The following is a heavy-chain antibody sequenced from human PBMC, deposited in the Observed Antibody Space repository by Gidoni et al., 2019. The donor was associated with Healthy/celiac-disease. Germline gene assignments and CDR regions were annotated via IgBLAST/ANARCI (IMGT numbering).Heavy chain of an antibody. J-gene: IGHJ4*02. D-gene: IGHD2-2*01. CDR1: GSTLGDYG. CDR2: INWNGGST. CDR3: ARFEDIVVVPAAIGFDY. V-gene: IGHV3-20*04. Sequence: EVQLVESGGGVVRPGGSLRLSCAASGSTLGDYGMSWVRPAPGKGLEWVSGINWNGGSTGYADSVKGRFTISRDNAKNSLYLQMNSLRAEDTALYYCARFEDIVVVPAAIGFDYWGQGTLITVSS.